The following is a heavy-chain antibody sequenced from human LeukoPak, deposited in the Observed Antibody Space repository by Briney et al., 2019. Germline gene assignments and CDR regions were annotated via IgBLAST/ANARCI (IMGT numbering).Heavy chain of an antibody. V-gene: IGHV4-4*07. Sequence: SETLSLTCTVSGGSISSYYWSWIRQPAGKGLEWIGRIYPTGSTNYNPSLKSRVTMSVDASEKQLSLKLSSVTAADTAVYYCARERTLGYCSSTSCHKEGYYFDYWGQGTLVTVSS. CDR3: ARERTLGYCSSTSCHKEGYYFDY. CDR1: GGSISSYY. D-gene: IGHD2-2*01. CDR2: IYPTGST. J-gene: IGHJ4*02.